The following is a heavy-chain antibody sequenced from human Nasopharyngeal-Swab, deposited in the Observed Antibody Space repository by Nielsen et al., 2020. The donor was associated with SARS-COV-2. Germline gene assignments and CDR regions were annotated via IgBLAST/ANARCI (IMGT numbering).Heavy chain of an antibody. D-gene: IGHD3-22*01. J-gene: IGHJ3*02. CDR3: ARDPLDHYVSSGYGAFDI. V-gene: IGHV1-69*06. Sequence: SVKVSCKAPGGTFNNYTINWVRQAPGQGLEWMGGITPMFGTPNYAQKFQGGVTITADKSTSTAYMELWRLTSEDTAVYYCARDPLDHYVSSGYGAFDIWGQGTMVTVSS. CDR2: ITPMFGTP. CDR1: GGTFNNYT.